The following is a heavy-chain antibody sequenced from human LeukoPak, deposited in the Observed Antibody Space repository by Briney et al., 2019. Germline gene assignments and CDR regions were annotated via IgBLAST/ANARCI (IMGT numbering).Heavy chain of an antibody. V-gene: IGHV1-69*04. Sequence: GASVKVSCKASGGTFSSYAISWVRQAPGQGLEWMGRIIPILGIANYAQKFQGRVTITADKSTSTAYMELSSLRSEDTAVYYCVDSSGHYGMDVWSQGTTVTVSS. CDR3: VDSSGHYGMDV. CDR2: IIPILGIA. J-gene: IGHJ6*02. CDR1: GGTFSSYA. D-gene: IGHD3-22*01.